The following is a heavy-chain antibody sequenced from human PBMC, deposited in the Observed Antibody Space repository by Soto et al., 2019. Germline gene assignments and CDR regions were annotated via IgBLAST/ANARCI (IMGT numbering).Heavy chain of an antibody. CDR3: AREGSSIGMDV. Sequence: SETLSLTCTVSGGSISSGGYYWSWIRQHPGKGLEWIGYVYYSGSTYYNPSLKSRVTISVDTSKNQFPLKLSSVTAADTAVYYCAREGSSIGMDVWGQGTTVTVSS. V-gene: IGHV4-31*03. CDR1: GGSISSGGYY. J-gene: IGHJ6*02. D-gene: IGHD6-6*01. CDR2: VYYSGST.